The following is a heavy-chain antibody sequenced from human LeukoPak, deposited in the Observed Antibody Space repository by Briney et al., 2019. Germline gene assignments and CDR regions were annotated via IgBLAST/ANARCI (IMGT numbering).Heavy chain of an antibody. V-gene: IGHV3-11*01. J-gene: IGHJ4*02. Sequence: GGSLRLSCAASGFTFDDYAMHWVRQAPGKGLEWVSYISSSGSTIYYADSVKGRFTISRDNAKNSLYLQMNSLRAEDTAVYYCARDKWLVRVIDYWGQGTLVTVSS. CDR3: ARDKWLVRVIDY. D-gene: IGHD6-19*01. CDR2: ISSSGSTI. CDR1: GFTFDDYA.